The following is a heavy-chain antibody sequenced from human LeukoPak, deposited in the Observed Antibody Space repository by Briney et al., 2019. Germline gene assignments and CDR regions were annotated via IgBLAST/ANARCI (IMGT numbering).Heavy chain of an antibody. J-gene: IGHJ5*02. Sequence: SQTLSLTCTVFGGSISSGDYYWSWIRQPPGKGLEWIGYIYYSGSTYYNPSLKSRVTISVDTSKNQFSLKLSSVTAADTAVYYCARDNCGGDCYYNWFDPWGQGTLVTVSS. D-gene: IGHD2-21*01. V-gene: IGHV4-30-4*08. CDR3: ARDNCGGDCYYNWFDP. CDR2: IYYSGST. CDR1: GGSISSGDYY.